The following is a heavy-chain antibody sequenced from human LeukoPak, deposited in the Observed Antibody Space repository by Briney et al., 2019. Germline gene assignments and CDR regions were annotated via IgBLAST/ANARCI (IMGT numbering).Heavy chain of an antibody. CDR2: IIPIFGTA. CDR1: GGTFSSYA. CDR3: ARVLSQPAYYFDY. V-gene: IGHV1-69*01. Sequence: SVKVSCKASGGTFSSYAISWVRQAPGQGLEWMGGIIPIFGTANYAQTFQGRVTITADESTSTAYMELSSLRSEDTAVYYCARVLSQPAYYFDYWGQGTLVTVSS. D-gene: IGHD2-2*01. J-gene: IGHJ4*02.